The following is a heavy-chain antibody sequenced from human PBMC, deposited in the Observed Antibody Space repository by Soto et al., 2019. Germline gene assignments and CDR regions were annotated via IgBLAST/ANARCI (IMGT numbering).Heavy chain of an antibody. J-gene: IGHJ4*02. CDR2: IRYDGSDK. CDR3: ARDQGGSVAYLDV. CDR1: GFSFSLYG. D-gene: IGHD5-12*01. V-gene: IGHV3-33*01. Sequence: QVNLVESGGGVFPPGTSLRLSCAASGFSFSLYGMHWVRQAPGKGLEWVAFIRYDGSDKQCADTVKGRCAVARDNLENTLALQIDNLSADDTATYYCARDQGGSVAYLDVWGQGTLVTVSS.